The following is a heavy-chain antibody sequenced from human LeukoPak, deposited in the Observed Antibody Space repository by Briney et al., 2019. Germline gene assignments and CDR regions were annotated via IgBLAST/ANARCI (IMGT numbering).Heavy chain of an antibody. Sequence: GGSLRLSCAASGFTFSSYAMSWVRQAPGKGLEWVSAISGSGGSTYYADSVKGRFTISRDISKNTLYLQMNSLRAEDTAVYYCAKWGPYYYDSSGYPDYWGQGTLVTVSS. CDR2: ISGSGGST. V-gene: IGHV3-23*01. J-gene: IGHJ4*02. CDR1: GFTFSSYA. D-gene: IGHD3-22*01. CDR3: AKWGPYYYDSSGYPDY.